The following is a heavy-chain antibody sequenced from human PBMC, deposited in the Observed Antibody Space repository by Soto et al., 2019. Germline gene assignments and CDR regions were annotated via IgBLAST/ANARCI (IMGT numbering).Heavy chain of an antibody. CDR2: IIPIFGTA. Sequence: GASVKVSCKASGGTFISYAISWVRQAPGQGLEWMGGIIPIFGTANYAQKFQGRVTITADESTSTAYMELSSLRSEDTAVYYCARGDRYYYDSSGSRTFDYWGQGTLVTVSS. J-gene: IGHJ4*02. V-gene: IGHV1-69*13. D-gene: IGHD3-22*01. CDR3: ARGDRYYYDSSGSRTFDY. CDR1: GGTFISYA.